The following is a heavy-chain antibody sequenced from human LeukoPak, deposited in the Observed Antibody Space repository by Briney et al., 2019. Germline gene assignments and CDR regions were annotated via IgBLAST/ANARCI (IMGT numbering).Heavy chain of an antibody. CDR3: ANDWDGDYYGSDAFDI. Sequence: GGSLRLSCAASGFTFSSYGMHWVRQAPGKGLEWVAVIWYDGSNKYYADSVKGRFTISRDNSKNTLYLQMNSLRAEETAVYYCANDWDGDYYGSDAFDIWGQGTILTVSS. D-gene: IGHD3-10*01. J-gene: IGHJ3*02. V-gene: IGHV3-33*06. CDR2: IWYDGSNK. CDR1: GFTFSSYG.